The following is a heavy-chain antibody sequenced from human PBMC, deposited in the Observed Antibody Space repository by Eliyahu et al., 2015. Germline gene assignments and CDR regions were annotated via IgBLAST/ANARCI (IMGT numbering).Heavy chain of an antibody. J-gene: IGHJ4*02. Sequence: QVQLVQSGAEVKKPGSSVKVSCXASGXTFSSYAXSWVRQAPGQGLEWMGGIIPIFGTANYAQKFQGRVTITADKSTSTAYMELSSLRSEDTAVYYCASVEYSGSYVDYWGQGTLVTVSS. CDR1: GXTFSSYA. V-gene: IGHV1-69*06. D-gene: IGHD1-26*01. CDR3: ASVEYSGSYVDY. CDR2: IIPIFGTA.